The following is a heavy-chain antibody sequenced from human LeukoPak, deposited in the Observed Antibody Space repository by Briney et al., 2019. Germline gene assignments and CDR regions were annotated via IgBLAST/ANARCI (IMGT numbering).Heavy chain of an antibody. CDR1: GFIFSNYA. Sequence: GGSLRLSCAASGFIFSNYAMSWVRQAPGKGLEWLSAINLSGDSTYYTDSVKGRFTISRDNSKNTLYLQMNSLRAEDTAIYYCAKLSDYSDRAPIDYWGQGTLVTVSS. CDR2: INLSGDST. CDR3: AKLSDYSDRAPIDY. D-gene: IGHD4-17*01. J-gene: IGHJ4*02. V-gene: IGHV3-23*01.